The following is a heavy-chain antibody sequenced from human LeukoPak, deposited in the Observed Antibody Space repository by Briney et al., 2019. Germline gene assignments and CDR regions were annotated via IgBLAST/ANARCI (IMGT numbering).Heavy chain of an antibody. D-gene: IGHD3-22*01. Sequence: SETLSLTCTVSGGSISSYYWSWIRQPAGKGLEWIGRIYTSGSTNYNPSLKSRVTMSVDTPKNQFSLKLSSVTAADTAVYYCARSENYYDSSGESYFDYWGQGTLVTVSS. CDR3: ARSENYYDSSGESYFDY. CDR1: GGSISSYY. V-gene: IGHV4-4*07. J-gene: IGHJ4*02. CDR2: IYTSGST.